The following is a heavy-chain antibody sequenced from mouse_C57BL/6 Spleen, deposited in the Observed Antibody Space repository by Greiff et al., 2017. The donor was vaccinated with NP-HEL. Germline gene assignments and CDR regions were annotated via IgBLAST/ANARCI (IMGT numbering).Heavy chain of an antibody. CDR3: ARDKTTEVATEYYGDD. V-gene: IGHV5-4*01. CDR2: ISDDGSYT. CDR1: GFTFSSYA. J-gene: IGHJ2*01. D-gene: IGHD1-1*01. Sequence: EVQLVESGGGLVKPGGSLKLSCAASGFTFSSYAMSWVRQTPEKRLEWVATISDDGSYTYYPDNVKGRFTISRDNAKNNLYLQMSHLKSEDTAMYYCARDKTTEVATEYYGDDWGQGTTLTVSS.